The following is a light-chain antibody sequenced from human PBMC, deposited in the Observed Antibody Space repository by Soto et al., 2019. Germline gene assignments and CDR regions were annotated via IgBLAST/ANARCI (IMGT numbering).Light chain of an antibody. CDR3: LKNRSSPRT. Sequence: EIVLTQSPGTLSLSPGDRAALSCRASVTVRSDFLAWYQPKPGQAPSLLIYAASRRATGIPARFSGTGSERDFTITIIGLEPEDFAVDCCLKNRSSPRTFGQGTK. J-gene: IGKJ1*01. CDR1: VTVRSDF. V-gene: IGKV3-20*01. CDR2: AAS.